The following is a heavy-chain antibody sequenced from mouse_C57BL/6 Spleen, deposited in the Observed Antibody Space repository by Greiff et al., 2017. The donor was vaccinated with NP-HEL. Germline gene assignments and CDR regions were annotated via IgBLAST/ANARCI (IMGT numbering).Heavy chain of an antibody. CDR2: INPGSGGT. D-gene: IGHD1-1*01. V-gene: IGHV1-54*01. J-gene: IGHJ3*01. CDR3: ARWGYGSSYGFAY. CDR1: GYAFTNYL. Sequence: VKLQESGAELVRPGTSVKVSCKASGYAFTNYLIEWVKQRPGQGLEWIGVINPGSGGTNYNEKFKGKATLTADKSSSTAYMQLSSLTSEDSAVYFCARWGYGSSYGFAYWGQGTLVTVSA.